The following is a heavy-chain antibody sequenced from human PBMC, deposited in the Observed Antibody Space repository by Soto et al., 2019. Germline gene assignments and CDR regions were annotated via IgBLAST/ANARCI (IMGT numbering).Heavy chain of an antibody. J-gene: IGHJ5*02. CDR3: ARDRGIAAAYKCFDP. V-gene: IGHV3-33*01. D-gene: IGHD6-13*01. CDR2: IRYDGSNK. CDR1: GFTFSNHD. Sequence: QERLVESGGGVVQPGRSLRLCGAASGFTFSNHDMHWVLQAPGKGLEWVAGIRYDGSNKNYADSVKGRFTSSRDSSKNTLERQMNSPISEDTAIYYCARDRGIAAAYKCFDPWGQGTLGTVSS.